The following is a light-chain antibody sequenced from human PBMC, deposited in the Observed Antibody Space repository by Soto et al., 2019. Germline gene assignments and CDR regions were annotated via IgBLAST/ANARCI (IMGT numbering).Light chain of an antibody. J-gene: IGLJ1*01. CDR2: DVT. V-gene: IGLV2-11*01. CDR3: CSYAGTYTYV. CDR1: KSDLGDYNY. Sequence: QSALTQPRSVSGSPGQSVTISCTGTKSDLGDYNYVSWFQQHPGKTPKLMIYDVTRRPSGVPDRFSGSQSGNTASLTISGLQAEDEADYYCCSYAGTYTYVFGTGTQVTLL.